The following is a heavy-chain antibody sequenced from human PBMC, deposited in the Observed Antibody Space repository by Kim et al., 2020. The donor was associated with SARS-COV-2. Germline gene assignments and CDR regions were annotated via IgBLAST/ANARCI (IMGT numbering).Heavy chain of an antibody. Sequence: ASVKVSCKASGYTFTSYYMHWVRQAPGQGLEWMGIINPSGGSTSYAQKFQGRVTMTRDTSTSTVYMELSSLRSEDTAVYYCALVGGDDAFDIWGQGTMVTVSS. CDR1: GYTFTSYY. D-gene: IGHD3-10*01. CDR2: INPSGGST. V-gene: IGHV1-46*01. J-gene: IGHJ3*02. CDR3: ALVGGDDAFDI.